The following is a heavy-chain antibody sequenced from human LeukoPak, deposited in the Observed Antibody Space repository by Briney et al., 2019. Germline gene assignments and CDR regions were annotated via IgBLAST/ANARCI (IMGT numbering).Heavy chain of an antibody. D-gene: IGHD3-10*01. CDR2: INTNTGNP. CDR1: GYTFTGYY. CDR3: AREGVRGFYYGSGSYSVGWFDP. V-gene: IGHV7-4-1*02. Sequence: ASVKVSCKASGYTFTGYYMHWVRQAPGQGLEWMGWINTNTGNPTYAQGFTGRFVFSLDTSVSTAYLQISSLKAEDTAVYYCAREGVRGFYYGSGSYSVGWFDPWGQGTLVTVSS. J-gene: IGHJ5*02.